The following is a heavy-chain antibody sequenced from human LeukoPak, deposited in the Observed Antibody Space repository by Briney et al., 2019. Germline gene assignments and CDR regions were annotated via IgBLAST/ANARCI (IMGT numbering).Heavy chain of an antibody. Sequence: GASVKVSCKASGYTFTGYYMHWVRQAPGQGLEWMGWINPNSGGTNYAQKFQGRVTMTRDTSISTAYMELSRLRSDDTAVYYCATAEVVVITTAFDYWGQGTLVTASS. J-gene: IGHJ4*02. V-gene: IGHV1-2*02. D-gene: IGHD3-22*01. CDR3: ATAEVVVITTAFDY. CDR1: GYTFTGYY. CDR2: INPNSGGT.